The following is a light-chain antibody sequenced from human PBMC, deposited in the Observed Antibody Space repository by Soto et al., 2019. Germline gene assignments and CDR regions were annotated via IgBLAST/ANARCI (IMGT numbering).Light chain of an antibody. Sequence: EIVLTQSPATLSLSPGERATLSCRASQSVSSYLAWYQQKPGQAPRLLIHWGSTRANGVPARFSGSGSGTDFTLTIRSLQPEDFATYYCQQPISFPITFGQGTRLEIK. V-gene: IGKV3-11*01. CDR1: QSVSSY. CDR2: WGS. CDR3: QQPISFPIT. J-gene: IGKJ5*01.